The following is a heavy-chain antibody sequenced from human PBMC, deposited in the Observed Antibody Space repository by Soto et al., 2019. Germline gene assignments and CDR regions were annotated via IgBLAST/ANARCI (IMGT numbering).Heavy chain of an antibody. J-gene: IGHJ4*02. D-gene: IGHD2-15*01. Sequence: VSLRLSCAASGFTFSRFAVSWVRQAPGKGLKWVSSTTDSGGRTDYADSVKGRFTVSRDNSENTLYLQLNSLRVEDTAVYYCAKPLVSSSGGPSFDYWGQGALVTVSS. CDR3: AKPLVSSSGGPSFDY. CDR2: TTDSGGRT. CDR1: GFTFSRFA. V-gene: IGHV3-23*01.